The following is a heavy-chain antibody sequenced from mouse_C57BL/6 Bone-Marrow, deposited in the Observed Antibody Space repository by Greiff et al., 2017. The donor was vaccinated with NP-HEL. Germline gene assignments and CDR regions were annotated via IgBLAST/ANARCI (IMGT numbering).Heavy chain of an antibody. V-gene: IGHV1-19*01. D-gene: IGHD2-5*01. Sequence: EVQLQQSGPELVKPGASVKMSCKASGYTFTDYYMNWVKQSHGQSLEWIGVINPYNGGTSYNQTFKGKATLTVDKSSSTAYMELNSLPSEDSAVFYDARDPHLCYISNYRYFDVWGTGTTVTVSS. CDR1: GYTFTDYY. CDR2: INPYNGGT. CDR3: ARDPHLCYISNYRYFDV. J-gene: IGHJ1*03.